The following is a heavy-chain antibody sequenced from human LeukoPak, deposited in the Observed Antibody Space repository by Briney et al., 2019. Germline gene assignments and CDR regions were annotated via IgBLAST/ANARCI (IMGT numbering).Heavy chain of an antibody. D-gene: IGHD1-1*01. J-gene: IGHJ4*02. V-gene: IGHV2-5*02. CDR3: AHRSRERKGGGFDF. Sequence: SGPTLVKPTQTLTLTCTFSGFSLSTTEEGVGWIRQPPGKALEWLALIYWDDDKRYSPSLQSRLTITNDTSKNQVVLTMTNMDPVDTATYYCAHRSRERKGGGFDFWGQGTLVTVSS. CDR1: GFSLSTTEEG. CDR2: IYWDDDK.